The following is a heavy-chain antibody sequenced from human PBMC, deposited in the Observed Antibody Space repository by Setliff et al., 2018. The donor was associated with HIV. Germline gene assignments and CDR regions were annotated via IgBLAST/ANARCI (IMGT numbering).Heavy chain of an antibody. V-gene: IGHV7-4-1*02. Sequence: ASVKVSCKASGYTFSNYGMNWVRQAPGQGLEWMGWINTNTGDPTYAQDFTGRFVFSLDTSVSTAYLQISSLKAEDTAVYYCARDHDYGDLSRNWFYMDVWGKGTTVTVSS. J-gene: IGHJ6*03. CDR2: INTNTGDP. CDR1: GYTFSNYG. CDR3: ARDHDYGDLSRNWFYMDV. D-gene: IGHD4-17*01.